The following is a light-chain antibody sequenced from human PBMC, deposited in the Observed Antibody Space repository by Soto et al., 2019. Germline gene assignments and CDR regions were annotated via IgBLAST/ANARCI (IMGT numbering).Light chain of an antibody. CDR1: QSVTTR. CDR3: HQYDGSPIT. V-gene: IGKV3-20*01. CDR2: GAS. Sequence: IVLTQSPGTLSLSPGERVTLSCRASQSVTTRLAWYQHKPGQAPTLLMSGASNRASGVPVRFSGSGSGTDFTLTITRLEPEAFALHYCHQYDGSPITFGLGTRLEIK. J-gene: IGKJ5*01.